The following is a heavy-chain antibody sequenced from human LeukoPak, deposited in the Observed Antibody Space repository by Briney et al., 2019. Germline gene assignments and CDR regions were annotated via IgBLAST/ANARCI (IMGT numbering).Heavy chain of an antibody. V-gene: IGHV3-23*01. CDR2: ISGSGGST. D-gene: IGHD7-27*01. Sequence: GGSLRLSCAASGFTFSSYAMSWVRQAPGKGLEWVSAISGSGGSTYYADSVKGRFTISRDNSKNTLYLQMNSLRAEDTAVYYCAKDPNWSRDYYGMDVWGQGTTVTISS. CDR1: GFTFSSYA. J-gene: IGHJ6*02. CDR3: AKDPNWSRDYYGMDV.